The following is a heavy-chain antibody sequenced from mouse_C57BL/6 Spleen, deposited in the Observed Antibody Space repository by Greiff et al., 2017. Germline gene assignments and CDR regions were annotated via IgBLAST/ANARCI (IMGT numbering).Heavy chain of an antibody. J-gene: IGHJ3*01. Sequence: QVQLQQSGAELVRPGTSVKLSCKASGYTFTSYWMHWVKQRPGQGLEWIGVIDPADSYTNYNPKFKGKATLTVDTSSSTAYLQLSSLTSEDSAVYYCSRVLGSYWGQGTLVTVSA. CDR2: IDPADSYT. CDR1: GYTFTSYW. D-gene: IGHD3-3*01. V-gene: IGHV1-59*01. CDR3: SRVLGSY.